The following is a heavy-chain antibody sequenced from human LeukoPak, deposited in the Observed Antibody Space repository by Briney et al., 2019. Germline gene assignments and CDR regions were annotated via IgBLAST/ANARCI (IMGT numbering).Heavy chain of an antibody. V-gene: IGHV3-74*01. CDR3: ARWGYDSSGYYGRGYYYYYMDV. D-gene: IGHD3-22*01. Sequence: PGGSLRLSCAASGFTFSSYWMHWVRQAPGKGLVWVSRINSDGSSTSYADSVKGRFTISRDNAKDTLYLQMNSLRAEDTAVYYCARWGYDSSGYYGRGYYYYYMDVWGKGTTVTVSS. J-gene: IGHJ6*03. CDR1: GFTFSSYW. CDR2: INSDGSST.